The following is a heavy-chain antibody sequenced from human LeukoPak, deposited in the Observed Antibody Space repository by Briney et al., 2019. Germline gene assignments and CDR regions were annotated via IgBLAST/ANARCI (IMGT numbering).Heavy chain of an antibody. V-gene: IGHV3-23*01. D-gene: IGHD2-15*01. J-gene: IGHJ6*03. CDR1: GFTFSSYA. CDR2: ISGSGGGT. CDR3: AKGSTKAYCSGGSCYRSIYYYMDV. Sequence: GGSLRLSCAASGFTFSSYAMSWVRQAPGKGLEWVSAISGSGGGTYYADSVKGRFTIPRDNSKNTLYLQMNSLRAEDTAVYYCAKGSTKAYCSGGSCYRSIYYYMDVWGKGTTVTVSS.